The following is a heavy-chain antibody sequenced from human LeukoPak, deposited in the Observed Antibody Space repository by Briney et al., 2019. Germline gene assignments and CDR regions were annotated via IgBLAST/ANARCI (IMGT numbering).Heavy chain of an antibody. CDR2: ISGSGGST. CDR3: ARAVWYSSYMDV. J-gene: IGHJ6*03. V-gene: IGHV3-23*01. D-gene: IGHD6-13*01. CDR1: GVTLSSYA. Sequence: TGGSLRLSCAVSGVTLSSYAISWVRQAPGKGLEWVSAISGSGGSTYYAASVKSRFTISRDNSKNTLYLQMNSLRAEDTAVYYCARAVWYSSYMDVWGKGTTVTVSS.